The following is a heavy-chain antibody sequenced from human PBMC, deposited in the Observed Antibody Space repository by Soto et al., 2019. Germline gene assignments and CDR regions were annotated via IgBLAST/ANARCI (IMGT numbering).Heavy chain of an antibody. V-gene: IGHV3-74*03. Sequence: GGSLRLSCAASGFTSSSYWMHWVRQVPGKGLVWVSRINTDGSSTTYADSVKGRFTISRDNAKNTLYLQMNSLRAEDTAVYYCVKAAARGDYWGQGTLVTVSS. CDR1: GFTSSSYW. D-gene: IGHD3-10*01. CDR2: INTDGSST. CDR3: VKAAARGDY. J-gene: IGHJ4*02.